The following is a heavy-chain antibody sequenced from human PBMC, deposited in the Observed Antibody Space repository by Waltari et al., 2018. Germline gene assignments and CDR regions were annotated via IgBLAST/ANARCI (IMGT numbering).Heavy chain of an antibody. CDR2: IYTSGRT. Sequence: QVQLQESGPGLVKPSETLSLTCTVSGGSISSYYWSWIRQPPGKGLEWIGYIYTSGRTTYNPSRKRRVTISVDTSKNQFSLKLSSVTAADTAVYYCARGAEYYYDSSGYYYAGAFDIWGQGTMVTVSS. D-gene: IGHD3-22*01. CDR3: ARGAEYYYDSSGYYYAGAFDI. V-gene: IGHV4-4*09. J-gene: IGHJ3*02. CDR1: GGSISSYY.